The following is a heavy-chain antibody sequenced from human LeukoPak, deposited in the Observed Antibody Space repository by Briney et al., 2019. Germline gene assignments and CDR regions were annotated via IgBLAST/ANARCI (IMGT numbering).Heavy chain of an antibody. CDR2: IYYSGST. Sequence: PSETLSLTCTVSGGSISSYYWGWIRQPPGKGLEWIGSIYYSGSTYYNPSLKSRVTISVDTSKNQFSLKLSSVTAADTAVYYCAGDSRAKLSKYSSTWYFDDWGQGTLVTVSS. CDR1: GGSISSYY. CDR3: AGDSRAKLSKYSSTWYFDD. V-gene: IGHV4-39*02. D-gene: IGHD6-13*01. J-gene: IGHJ4*02.